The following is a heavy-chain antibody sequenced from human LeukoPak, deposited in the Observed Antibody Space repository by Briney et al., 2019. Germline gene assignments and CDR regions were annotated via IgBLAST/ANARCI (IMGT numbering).Heavy chain of an antibody. J-gene: IGHJ6*03. D-gene: IGHD1-26*01. CDR1: GGSISSYY. CDR2: IYTSGST. V-gene: IGHV4-4*07. CDR3: ARWSSYSRGYYYYMDV. Sequence: SETLSLTCTVSGGSISSYYWSWIRQPAGKGLEWIGRIYTSGSTNYNPSLKSRVTISVDTSKNQFSLKLSSVTAADTAVYYCARWSSYSRGYYYYMDVWGKGTTVTVSS.